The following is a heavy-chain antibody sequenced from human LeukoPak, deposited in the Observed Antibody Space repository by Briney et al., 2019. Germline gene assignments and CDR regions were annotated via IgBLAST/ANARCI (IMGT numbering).Heavy chain of an antibody. CDR1: GFTFSNAW. CDR2: IKSKTDGGTT. D-gene: IGHD3-22*01. J-gene: IGHJ4*02. CDR3: TTDSETYYSDTSGYYYGSFDY. Sequence: GGSLRLSCAASGFTFSNAWMTLVRQAPGKGLEWVGRIKSKTDGGTTDYAAPVKGRFTISRDDSKNTLYLQMNSLKTEDTAVYFCTTDSETYYSDTSGYYYGSFDYWGQGTLVTVSS. V-gene: IGHV3-15*01.